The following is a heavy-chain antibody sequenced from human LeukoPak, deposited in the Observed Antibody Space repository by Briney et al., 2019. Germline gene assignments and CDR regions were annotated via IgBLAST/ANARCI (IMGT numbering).Heavy chain of an antibody. CDR3: VRYNYCSSTSCYYYYYYMDV. CDR2: IYYSGST. J-gene: IGHJ6*03. CDR1: GGSISSYY. V-gene: IGHV4-59*01. Sequence: PSETLSLTCTVSGGSISSYYWGWIRQPPGKGLEWIGYIYYSGSTNYNPSLKSRVTISVDTSKNQFSLKLSSVTAADTAVYYCVRYNYCSSTSCYYYYYYMDVWGKGTAVTVSS. D-gene: IGHD2-2*01.